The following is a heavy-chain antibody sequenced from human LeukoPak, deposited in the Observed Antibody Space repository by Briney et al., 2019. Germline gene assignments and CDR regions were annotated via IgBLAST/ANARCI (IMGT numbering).Heavy chain of an antibody. Sequence: SETLSLTCAVYGGSFSGYYWSWIRQPPGKGREWIGEINHSGSTNYNPSLKSRVTISVDTSKNQFSLKLSSVTAADTAVYYCARVFRGYSGYDGSLNFDYWGQGTLVTVSS. CDR1: GGSFSGYY. CDR2: INHSGST. J-gene: IGHJ4*02. CDR3: ARVFRGYSGYDGSLNFDY. D-gene: IGHD5-12*01. V-gene: IGHV4-34*01.